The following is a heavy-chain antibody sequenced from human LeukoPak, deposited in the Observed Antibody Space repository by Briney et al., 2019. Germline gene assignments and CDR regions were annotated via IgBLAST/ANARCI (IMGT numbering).Heavy chain of an antibody. CDR2: VYYSGSI. CDR3: ARQQAAGNLDY. J-gene: IGHJ4*02. CDR1: GGSINNYY. D-gene: IGHD6-13*01. V-gene: IGHV4-59*08. Sequence: SETLSLTCTVSGGSINNYYWSWIRQPPGKGLEWIGYVYYSGSINYNPSLKSRVTISVDTSKNQFSLNLSSVTAADTAVYYCARQQAAGNLDYWGQGTLVSVSS.